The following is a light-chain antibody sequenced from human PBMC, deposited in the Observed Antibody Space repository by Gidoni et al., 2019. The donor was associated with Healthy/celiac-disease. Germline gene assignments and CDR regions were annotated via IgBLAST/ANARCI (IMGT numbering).Light chain of an antibody. CDR2: DAS. CDR1: QSVSSY. CDR3: QQRSNWLPLT. J-gene: IGKJ4*01. Sequence: EIVLTQSPAPLSLSPGESATLSCRASQSVSSYLAWYQQTPGQAPRLLIYDASNRATGIPARFSGSGSGTDFTLTISSLEPEDFAGYYCQQRSNWLPLTFGGGTKVEIK. V-gene: IGKV3-11*01.